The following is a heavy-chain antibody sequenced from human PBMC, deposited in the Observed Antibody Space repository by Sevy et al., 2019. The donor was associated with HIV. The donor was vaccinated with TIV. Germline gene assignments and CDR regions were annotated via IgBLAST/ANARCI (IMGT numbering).Heavy chain of an antibody. CDR1: GYTFTDTGYY. D-gene: IGHD3-3*01. J-gene: IGHJ6*02. V-gene: IGHV1-2*02. Sequence: ASVKVSCKASGYTFTDTGYYVHWVRQAPGQGLEWMGWINPKSGATNYAQKFQGRVTMTRDTSVSTANMGLSRLGSDDTAVYYCARESYDFWTGPVDYDYGMDVWGQGTTVTVSS. CDR3: ARESYDFWTGPVDYDYGMDV. CDR2: INPKSGAT.